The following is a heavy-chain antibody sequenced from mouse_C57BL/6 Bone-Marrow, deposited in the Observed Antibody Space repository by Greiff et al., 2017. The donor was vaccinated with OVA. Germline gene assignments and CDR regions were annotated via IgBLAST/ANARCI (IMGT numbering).Heavy chain of an antibody. CDR2: ISSGSSYT. Sequence: EVLLVESGGDLVKPGGSLKLSCAASGFTFSSYGMSWVRQTPDKRLEWVATISSGSSYTYYANSVKGRFTISRDNAKNTLYLQRSSLKSEDTAMYYCARQGATWYFGVWGTVTTVTVSS. J-gene: IGHJ1*03. CDR3: ARQGATWYFGV. V-gene: IGHV5-6*01. CDR1: GFTFSSYG. D-gene: IGHD3-1*01.